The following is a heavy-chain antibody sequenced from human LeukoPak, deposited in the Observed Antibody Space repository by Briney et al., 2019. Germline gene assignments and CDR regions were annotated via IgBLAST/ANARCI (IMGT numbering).Heavy chain of an antibody. J-gene: IGHJ5*02. Sequence: PGGSLRLSCAASGFTFSSYAMSWVRQAPGKGLEWVSAISGSGGSTYYADSVKGRFTISRDNSKNSLYLQMNSLRAEDTAVYYCARDRRGVGYCSSTSCYGSWGQGTLVTVSS. CDR3: ARDRRGVGYCSSTSCYGS. CDR2: ISGSGGST. CDR1: GFTFSSYA. D-gene: IGHD2-2*01. V-gene: IGHV3-23*01.